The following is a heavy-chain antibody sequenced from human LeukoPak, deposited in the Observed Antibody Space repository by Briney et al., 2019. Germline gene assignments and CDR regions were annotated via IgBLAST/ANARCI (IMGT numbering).Heavy chain of an antibody. CDR3: AREHYDILTGVYYYGMDV. J-gene: IGHJ6*02. V-gene: IGHV3-48*04. CDR2: ISSSSSTI. Sequence: GGSLRLSCAASGFTFSSYSMNWVRQAPGKGLEWVSYISSSSSTIYYADSVKGRFTISRDNAKNSLYLQMNSLRAEDTAVYYCAREHYDILTGVYYYGMDVWGQGTTVTVSS. D-gene: IGHD3-9*01. CDR1: GFTFSSYS.